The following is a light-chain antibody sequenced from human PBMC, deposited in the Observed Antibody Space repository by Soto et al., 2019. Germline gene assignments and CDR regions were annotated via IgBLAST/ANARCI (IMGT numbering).Light chain of an antibody. CDR2: SAS. Sequence: DIQMTQSPSSLSASVGDRVTITCRASQTINKNLNWYQQKPGQAPNLLIYSASDFQSGVPSRFSGSGSGTEFTLTINGLQPEDFATYYCQQSFRTPYTFGQGIDLAI. V-gene: IGKV1-39*01. CDR3: QQSFRTPYT. CDR1: QTINKN. J-gene: IGKJ2*01.